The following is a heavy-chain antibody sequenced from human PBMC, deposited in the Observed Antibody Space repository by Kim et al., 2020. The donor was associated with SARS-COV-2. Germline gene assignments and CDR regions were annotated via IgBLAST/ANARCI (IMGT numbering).Heavy chain of an antibody. D-gene: IGHD2-21*02. J-gene: IGHJ6*02. CDR1: GGSISSSSYY. CDR2: IYYSGST. CDR3: ARPVALAYCGGDCYPRDYGMDV. V-gene: IGHV4-39*01. Sequence: SETLSLTCTVSGGSISSSSYYWGWIRQPPGKGLEWIGSIYYSGSTYYNPSLKSRVTISVDTSKNQFSLKLSSVTAADTAVYYCARPVALAYCGGDCYPRDYGMDVWGQGTTVTVSS.